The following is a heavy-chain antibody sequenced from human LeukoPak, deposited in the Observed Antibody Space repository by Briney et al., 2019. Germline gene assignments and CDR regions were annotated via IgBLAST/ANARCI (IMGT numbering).Heavy chain of an antibody. V-gene: IGHV4-59*01. J-gene: IGHJ5*02. CDR2: IYYTGST. D-gene: IGHD6-19*01. CDR3: ARHSSSVSGWYIGWFDP. CDR1: GGSISRYY. Sequence: PSETLSLTCTVSGGSISRYYWSWIRQPPGKGLEWIGYIYYTGSTNFNPSLKSRVTISVDTSKNQFSLRLSSVTAADTAVYYCARHSSSVSGWYIGWFDPWGQGTLVTVSS.